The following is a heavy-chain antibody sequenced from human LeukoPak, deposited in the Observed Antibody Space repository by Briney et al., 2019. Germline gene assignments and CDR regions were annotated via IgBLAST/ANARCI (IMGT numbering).Heavy chain of an antibody. CDR1: GYTFTDYY. J-gene: IGHJ4*02. D-gene: IGHD2-21*02. CDR3: ARDPLAGGDATFDY. CDR2: VDPEDGET. V-gene: IGHV1-69-2*01. Sequence: ATVKISCKVSGYTFTDYYMHWVPQAPGKGLEWMGLVDPEDGETIYAEKFQGRVTITADTSTDTAYMELSSLRSEDTAVYYCARDPLAGGDATFDYWGQGTLVTVSS.